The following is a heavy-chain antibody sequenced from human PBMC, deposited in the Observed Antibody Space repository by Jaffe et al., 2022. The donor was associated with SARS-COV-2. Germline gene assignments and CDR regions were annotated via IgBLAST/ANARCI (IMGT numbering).Heavy chain of an antibody. J-gene: IGHJ4*02. V-gene: IGHV3-15*01. Sequence: EVQLVESGGGLVKPGGSLRLSCAASGFTFSNAWMSWVRQAPGKGLEWVGRIKSKTDGGTTDYAAPVKGRFTISRDDSKNTLYLQMNSLKTEDTAVYYCTTTTEGWALEEYYFDYWGQGTLVTVSS. D-gene: IGHD1-1*01. CDR3: TTTTEGWALEEYYFDY. CDR2: IKSKTDGGTT. CDR1: GFTFSNAW.